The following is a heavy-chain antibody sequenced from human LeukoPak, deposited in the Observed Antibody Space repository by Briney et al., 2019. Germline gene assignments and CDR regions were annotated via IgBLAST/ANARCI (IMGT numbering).Heavy chain of an antibody. J-gene: IGHJ6*02. D-gene: IGHD6-13*01. CDR1: GGSISSGGYY. Sequence: SATLSLSCTVSGGSISSGGYYWSWIRQHPGKGLEWIGYIYYSGSTYYNPSLKSRVTISVDTSKNQFSLKLSSVTAADTAVYYCARGVWLAAADFYYYYGMDVWGQGTTVTVSS. CDR2: IYYSGST. V-gene: IGHV4-31*03. CDR3: ARGVWLAAADFYYYYGMDV.